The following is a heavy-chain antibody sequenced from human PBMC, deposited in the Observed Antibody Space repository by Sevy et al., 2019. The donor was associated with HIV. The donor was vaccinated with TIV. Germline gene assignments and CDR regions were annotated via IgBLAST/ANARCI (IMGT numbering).Heavy chain of an antibody. CDR3: ARVPPPYGSGSYLFDY. CDR2: ISSSSSYI. V-gene: IGHV3-21*01. Sequence: GGSPRLSCAASGFTFSSYSMNWVRQAPGKGLEWVSSISSSSSYIYYADSVKGRFTISRDNAKNSLYLQMNSLRAEDTAVYYCARVPPPYGSGSYLFDYWGQGTLVTVSS. D-gene: IGHD3-10*01. CDR1: GFTFSSYS. J-gene: IGHJ4*02.